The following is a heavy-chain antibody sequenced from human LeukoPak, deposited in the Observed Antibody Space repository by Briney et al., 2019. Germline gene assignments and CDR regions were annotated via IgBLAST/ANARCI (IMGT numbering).Heavy chain of an antibody. CDR1: GFTFSSYS. CDR3: ARFETVTPELDDY. CDR2: ISSSSKYI. Sequence: GGSLRLSCAASGFTFSSYSMNWVRQAPGKGLEWVSSISSSSKYIFYADSVEGRFTISRDNAENSLYLQMNSLRAEDTAVYYCARFETVTPELDDYWGQGTLVTVSS. J-gene: IGHJ4*02. D-gene: IGHD4-17*01. V-gene: IGHV3-21*01.